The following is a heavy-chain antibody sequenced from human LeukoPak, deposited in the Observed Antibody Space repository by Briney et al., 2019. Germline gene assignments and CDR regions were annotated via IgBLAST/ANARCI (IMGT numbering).Heavy chain of an antibody. CDR1: GYTLTELS. D-gene: IGHD6-6*01. CDR3: AREGFLPFEYSSSAPVGAFDI. CDR2: FNPEDGGT. J-gene: IGHJ3*02. V-gene: IGHV1-24*01. Sequence: ASVKVSCKISGYTLTELSMYWVRQAPGKGLEWMGGFNPEDGGTIYAQKFEGRVTMSEDTSTDTAYMELTSLTSEVTAVYFCAREGFLPFEYSSSAPVGAFDIWGQGTMVTVSS.